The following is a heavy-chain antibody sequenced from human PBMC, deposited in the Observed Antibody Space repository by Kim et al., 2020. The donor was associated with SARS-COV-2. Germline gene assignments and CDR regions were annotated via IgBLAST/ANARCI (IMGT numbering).Heavy chain of an antibody. CDR2: ISAYNGNT. CDR1: GYTFTSYG. V-gene: IGHV1-18*04. CDR3: ARDKIRTTVTAGAMHAFDI. D-gene: IGHD4-17*01. J-gene: IGHJ3*02. Sequence: ASVKVSCKASGYTFTSYGISWVRQAPGQGLEWMGWISAYNGNTNYAQKLQGRVTMTTDTSTSTAYMELRSLRSDDTAVYYCARDKIRTTVTAGAMHAFDIWGQGTMVTVSS.